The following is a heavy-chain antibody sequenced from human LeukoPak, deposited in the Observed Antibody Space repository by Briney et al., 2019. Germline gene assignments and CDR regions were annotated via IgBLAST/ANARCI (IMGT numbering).Heavy chain of an antibody. J-gene: IGHJ6*02. CDR2: IYYSGST. D-gene: IGHD3-10*01. V-gene: IGHV4-31*03. CDR3: ARGSRVYYGSGRSPYYYGMDV. CDR1: GGSISSGGYY. Sequence: SETLSLTCTVSGGSISSGGYYWSWIRQHPEKGLEWIGYIYYSGSTYYNPSLKSRVTISVDTSKNQFSLKLSSVTAADTAVYYCARGSRVYYGSGRSPYYYGMDVWGQGTTVTVSS.